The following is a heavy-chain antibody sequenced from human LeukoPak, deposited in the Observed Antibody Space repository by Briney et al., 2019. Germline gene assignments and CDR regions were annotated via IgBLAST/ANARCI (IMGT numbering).Heavy chain of an antibody. CDR2: ISFDGTNK. CDR3: AKRADGAGRHYLDY. Sequence: GGSLRLSCAASGFTFSTYSMNWVRQAPGKGLEWVAVISFDGTNKNYADSVRGRFTISRDNSKNTLYLQMDSLRAEDTAVYYCAKRADGAGRHYLDYWGQGTLVTV. V-gene: IGHV3-30*18. D-gene: IGHD3-10*01. J-gene: IGHJ4*02. CDR1: GFTFSTYS.